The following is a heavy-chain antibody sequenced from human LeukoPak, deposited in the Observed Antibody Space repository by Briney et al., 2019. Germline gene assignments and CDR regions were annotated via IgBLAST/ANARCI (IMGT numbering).Heavy chain of an antibody. Sequence: PSETLSLTCTVSGGSISSYYRSWIRQPAGKGLEWIGRIYTSGSTNYNPSLKSRVTMSVDTSKNQFSLKLSSVTAADTAVYYCVRSGYYHPIFFDYWGQGTLVTVSS. D-gene: IGHD3-22*01. J-gene: IGHJ4*02. CDR1: GGSISSYY. CDR3: VRSGYYHPIFFDY. CDR2: IYTSGST. V-gene: IGHV4-4*07.